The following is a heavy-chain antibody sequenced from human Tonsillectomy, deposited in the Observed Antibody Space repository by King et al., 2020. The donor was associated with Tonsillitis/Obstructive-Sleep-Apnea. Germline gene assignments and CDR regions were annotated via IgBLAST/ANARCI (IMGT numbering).Heavy chain of an antibody. CDR3: AKDTYYLDSSGYYVFDY. J-gene: IGHJ4*02. CDR2: ISFDGNNK. V-gene: IGHV3-30*18. CDR1: GFTFSRYG. Sequence: VQLVESGGGVVQPGRSLRLSCAASGFTFSRYGIHWVRQAPGKGLEWVAVISFDGNNKNYADSVKGLFTISRDNSKNTLYLQMDRLRAEDTAVYYCAKDTYYLDSSGYYVFDYWGQGTLVTVSS. D-gene: IGHD3-22*01.